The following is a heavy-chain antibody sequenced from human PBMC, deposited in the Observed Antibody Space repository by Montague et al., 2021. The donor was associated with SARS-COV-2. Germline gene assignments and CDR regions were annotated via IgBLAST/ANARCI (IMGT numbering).Heavy chain of an antibody. Sequence: TLSLTCTVSGGSISSGGYYWSWIRQHPGKGLEWIGYIYYSGSTYYNPSLKSRVTISVCTTKNQLSLKLGSVTAAATAVYYCARVLGGDCSGGSCYRGWYFDLWGRGTLVTVSS. D-gene: IGHD2-15*01. V-gene: IGHV4-31*03. J-gene: IGHJ2*01. CDR3: ARVLGGDCSGGSCYRGWYFDL. CDR1: GGSISSGGYY. CDR2: IYYSGST.